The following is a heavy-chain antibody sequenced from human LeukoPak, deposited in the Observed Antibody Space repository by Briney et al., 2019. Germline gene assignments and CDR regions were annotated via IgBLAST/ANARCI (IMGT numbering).Heavy chain of an antibody. D-gene: IGHD3-10*01. Sequence: SETLFLTCTVSGCSISSGDYYWSWIRQPPGEGLEWIGYIFYSGSTYYNPSLKSRVTMSVDTSKNQFSLTLSSVTDADTAVFFCARGTYGSGNYYYFDYWGQGTLVTVSS. CDR3: ARGTYGSGNYYYFDY. CDR1: GCSISSGDYY. J-gene: IGHJ4*02. CDR2: IFYSGST. V-gene: IGHV4-30-4*01.